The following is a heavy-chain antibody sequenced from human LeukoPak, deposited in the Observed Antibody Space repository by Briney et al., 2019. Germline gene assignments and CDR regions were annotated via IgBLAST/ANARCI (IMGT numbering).Heavy chain of an antibody. J-gene: IGHJ3*02. CDR1: GFTFSSYA. CDR2: ISGSGGST. CDR3: AKDVAIFGVVDAFDI. V-gene: IGHV3-23*01. D-gene: IGHD3-3*01. Sequence: GSLRLSCAASGFTFSSYAMSWVRQAPGKGLEWVSAISGSGGSTYSADSVKGRFTISRDNSKNTMYLQMNSLRAEDTAVYYCAKDVAIFGVVDAFDIWGQGTMVTVSS.